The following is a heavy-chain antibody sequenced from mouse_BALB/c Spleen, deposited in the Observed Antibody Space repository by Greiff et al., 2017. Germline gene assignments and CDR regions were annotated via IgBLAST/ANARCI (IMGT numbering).Heavy chain of an antibody. CDR3: ARDKDYAWFAY. CDR1: GFTFTDYY. D-gene: IGHD2-4*01. V-gene: IGHV7-3*02. J-gene: IGHJ3*01. CDR2: IRNKANGYTT. Sequence: EVKLEESGGGLVQPGGSLRLSCATSGFTFTDYYMSWVRQPPGKALEWLGFIRNKANGYTTEYSASVKGRFTISRDNSQSILYLQMNTLRAEDSATYYCARDKDYAWFAYWGQGTLVTVSA.